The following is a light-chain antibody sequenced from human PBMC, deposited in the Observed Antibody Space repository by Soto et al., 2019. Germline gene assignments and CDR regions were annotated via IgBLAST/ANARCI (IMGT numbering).Light chain of an antibody. CDR2: DAS. Sequence: IQMTLSASSLSASVGDRVTITCQATQDIRKYLNWYQQKPGKAPKLLIYDASSLETGVPSRFSGSGSGIDFTFTISSLQPEDFATYYCQQYDNLPLIFGQGTRLEIK. CDR1: QDIRKY. CDR3: QQYDNLPLI. V-gene: IGKV1-33*01. J-gene: IGKJ5*01.